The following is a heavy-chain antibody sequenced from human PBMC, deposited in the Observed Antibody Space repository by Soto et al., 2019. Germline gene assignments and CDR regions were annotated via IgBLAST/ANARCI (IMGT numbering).Heavy chain of an antibody. Sequence: QITLKESGPTLVKPTQTLTLTCTVSGFSLNTYGVGVGWIRQPPGKALEWLALIYWDDDKRYSPSLKSRLTTTKDTSQNQVVLTMNNMDPVDTVTSYCARALGSWGAYYFDYWGQGTLVTVSS. CDR3: ARALGSWGAYYFDY. V-gene: IGHV2-5*02. CDR2: IYWDDDK. D-gene: IGHD3-16*01. J-gene: IGHJ4*02. CDR1: GFSLNTYGVG.